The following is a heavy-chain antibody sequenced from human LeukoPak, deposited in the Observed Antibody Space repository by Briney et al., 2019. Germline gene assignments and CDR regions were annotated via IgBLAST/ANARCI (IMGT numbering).Heavy chain of an antibody. V-gene: IGHV3-30*18. D-gene: IGHD2-2*01. CDR2: ISYDGSNK. CDR1: GFTFSSYG. J-gene: IGHJ4*02. Sequence: GGSLRLSCAASGFTFSSYGMHWVRQAPGKGLEWVAVISYDGSNKYYADSVKGRFTISRDNSKNMLYLQMNSLRAEDTAVYYCAKDGQLQGRPFDYWGQGTLVTVSS. CDR3: AKDGQLQGRPFDY.